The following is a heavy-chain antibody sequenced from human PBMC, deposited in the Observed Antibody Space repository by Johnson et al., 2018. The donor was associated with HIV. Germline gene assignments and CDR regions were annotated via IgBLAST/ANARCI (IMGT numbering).Heavy chain of an antibody. V-gene: IGHV3-66*01. CDR1: GFTVSSNY. CDR3: ATERAVVSANAFDI. J-gene: IGHJ3*02. Sequence: VQVVESGGGLVQPGGSLRLSCAASGFTVSSNYMSWVRQAPGKGLEWVSVIYSGGSTYYADSVKGRFTISRDNSQNTLYLQTNSLRTEDTALYYCATERAVVSANAFDIWGQGTMVTVSS. D-gene: IGHD4-23*01. CDR2: IYSGGST.